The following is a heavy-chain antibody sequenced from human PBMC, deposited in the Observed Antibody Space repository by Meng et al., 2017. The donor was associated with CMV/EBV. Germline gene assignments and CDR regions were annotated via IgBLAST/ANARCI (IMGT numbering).Heavy chain of an antibody. CDR3: ASAVYCSSTSCYLGVAFDI. Sequence: QLQLKASGPGLSKPSRTLSLTCTVSVGSISSGSYYWSWIRQPAGKGLEWIGRIYTSGSTNYNPSLKSRVTISVDTSKNQFSLKLSSVTAADTAVYYCASAVYCSSTSCYLGVAFDIWGQGTMVTVSS. J-gene: IGHJ3*02. CDR1: VGSISSGSYY. D-gene: IGHD2-2*01. CDR2: IYTSGST. V-gene: IGHV4-61*02.